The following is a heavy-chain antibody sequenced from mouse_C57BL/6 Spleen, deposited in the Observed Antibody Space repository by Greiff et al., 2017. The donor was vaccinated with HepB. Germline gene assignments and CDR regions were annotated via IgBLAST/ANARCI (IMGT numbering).Heavy chain of an antibody. CDR3: AREGGYDYDLEY. J-gene: IGHJ2*01. Sequence: EVKLQESGAELVKPGASVKLSCTASGFNIKDYYMHWVKQRTEQGLEWIGRIDPEDGETKYAPKFQGKATITADTSSNTAYLQLSSLTSEDTAVYYCAREGGYDYDLEYWGQGTTLIVSS. CDR1: GFNIKDYY. V-gene: IGHV14-2*01. CDR2: IDPEDGET. D-gene: IGHD2-4*01.